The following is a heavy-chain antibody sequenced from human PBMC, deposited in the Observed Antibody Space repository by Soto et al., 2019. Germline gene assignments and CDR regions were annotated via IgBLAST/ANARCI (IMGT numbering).Heavy chain of an antibody. CDR2: ISGSGGST. J-gene: IGHJ6*02. V-gene: IGHV3-23*01. Sequence: GGSLRLSCAAPGFTFSSYAMSWVRQAPGKGLEWVSAISGSGGSTYYADSVKGRFTISRDNSKNTLYLQMNSLRAEDTAVYYCAKDSSGWYDGMDVWGQGTTVTVSS. CDR1: GFTFSSYA. CDR3: AKDSSGWYDGMDV. D-gene: IGHD6-19*01.